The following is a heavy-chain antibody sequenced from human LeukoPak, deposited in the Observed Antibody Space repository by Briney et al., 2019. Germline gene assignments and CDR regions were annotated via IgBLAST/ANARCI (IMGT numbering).Heavy chain of an antibody. CDR3: ARALIAARPDSLFDY. CDR2: ISDNGGST. J-gene: IGHJ4*02. V-gene: IGHV3-64*01. Sequence: GGSLRLSCAVSGFIFSSYRMNWVRQAPGKGLEYVSTISDNGGSTFYTNSVKGRFTISRDNSKNTLCLQMGSLRPEDMAVYYCARALIAARPDSLFDYWGQGTLVTVSS. CDR1: GFIFSSYR. D-gene: IGHD6-6*01.